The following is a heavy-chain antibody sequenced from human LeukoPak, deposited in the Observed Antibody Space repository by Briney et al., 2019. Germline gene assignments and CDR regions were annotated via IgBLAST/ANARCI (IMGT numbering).Heavy chain of an antibody. Sequence: SETLSLTCTVSGGSISSYYWSWIRQPPGKGLEWIGYMYSSGSTSYNPSLKSRVTISVDTSKNQFSLKLTSVTAADTAVYYCARGAGYNYPYYFDYWGQGTLVTVSS. V-gene: IGHV4-59*01. CDR2: MYSSGST. D-gene: IGHD5-24*01. CDR1: GGSISSYY. J-gene: IGHJ4*02. CDR3: ARGAGYNYPYYFDY.